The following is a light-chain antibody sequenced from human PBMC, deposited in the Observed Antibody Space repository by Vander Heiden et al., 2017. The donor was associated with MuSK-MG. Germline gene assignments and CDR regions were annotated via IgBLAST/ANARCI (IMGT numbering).Light chain of an antibody. Sequence: SSNTGINSVSWYQKLPGTAPQLLIYRNNQRPSGVPDRFSGSRSATSASLAISDLQDEDEADYYCATWHDTRNVVFGGGTKLTVL. CDR1: SSNTGINS. CDR3: ATWHDTRNVV. J-gene: IGLJ2*01. CDR2: RNN. V-gene: IGLV1-44*01.